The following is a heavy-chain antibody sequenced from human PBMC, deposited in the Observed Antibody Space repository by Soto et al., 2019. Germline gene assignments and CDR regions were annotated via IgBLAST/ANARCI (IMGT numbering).Heavy chain of an antibody. V-gene: IGHV4-39*07. Sequence: SETLSLTCSVSGGSISSGYYYWSWIRQPPGKGLEWIGNIYHSGSTNYNPSLKSRVTISVDKSKNQFSLKLSPVTAADTAVYYCASLGYCTNGVCRAPTDYWGQGTLVTVSS. CDR2: IYHSGST. J-gene: IGHJ4*02. CDR1: GGSISSGYYY. D-gene: IGHD2-8*01. CDR3: ASLGYCTNGVCRAPTDY.